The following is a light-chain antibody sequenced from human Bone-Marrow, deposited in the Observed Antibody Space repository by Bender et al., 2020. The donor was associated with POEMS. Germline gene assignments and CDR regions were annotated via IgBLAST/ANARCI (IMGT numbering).Light chain of an antibody. CDR2: EVS. Sequence: QSALTQPPSASGSPGQSVTISCPGTSSDVGGYNYVSWYQQYPGKAPKLMISEVSKRPSGVPDRFSGSKSGTSASLAITGLQSDDEAIYFCVAWDASLNGWVFGGGTKLTVL. CDR1: SSDVGGYNY. V-gene: IGLV2-8*01. CDR3: VAWDASLNGWV. J-gene: IGLJ3*02.